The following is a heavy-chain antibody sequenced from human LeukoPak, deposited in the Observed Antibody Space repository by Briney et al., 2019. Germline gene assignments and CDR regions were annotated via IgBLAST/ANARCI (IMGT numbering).Heavy chain of an antibody. D-gene: IGHD3-10*01. CDR2: INPNSGGT. J-gene: IGHJ4*02. CDR1: GYTFTYYY. CDR3: ARDLGFGELLLYFDY. V-gene: IGHV1-2*02. Sequence: ASVKVSCKASGYTFTYYYMHWVRQAPGQGLEWMGWINPNSGGTNYAQKFQGRVTMTRDTSISTAYMGLSRLRSDDTAVYYCARDLGFGELLLYFDYWGQGTLVTVSS.